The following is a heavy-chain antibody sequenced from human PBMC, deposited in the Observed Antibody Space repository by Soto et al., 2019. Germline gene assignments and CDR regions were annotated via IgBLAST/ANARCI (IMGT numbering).Heavy chain of an antibody. CDR3: ARDRGYYDSSGYFDY. V-gene: IGHV3-11*01. D-gene: IGHD3-22*01. J-gene: IGHJ4*02. CDR1: GFTFSDYY. CDR2: ISSSDNII. Sequence: PGGSLRLSCAASGFTFSDYYMSWIRQAPGKGLEWISYISSSDNIIYYADSVKGRFTISRDNAKNSLYLQMNSLRAEDTAVYYCARDRGYYDSSGYFDYWGQGTLVTV.